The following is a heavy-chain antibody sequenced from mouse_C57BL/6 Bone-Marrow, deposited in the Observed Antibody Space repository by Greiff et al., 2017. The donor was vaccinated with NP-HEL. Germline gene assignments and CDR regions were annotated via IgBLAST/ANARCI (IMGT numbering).Heavy chain of an antibody. CDR1: GFSLTSYA. V-gene: IGHV2-9-1*01. Sequence: QVQLQQSGPGLVAPSQSLSITCTVSGFSLTSYAISWVRQPPGKGLEWLGVIWTGGGTNYNSALKSRLSISKDNSKSQVFLKMNSLQTDDTARYYCASLTYYSNPYYYAMDYWGQGTSVTVSS. CDR3: ASLTYYSNPYYYAMDY. D-gene: IGHD2-5*01. J-gene: IGHJ4*01. CDR2: IWTGGGT.